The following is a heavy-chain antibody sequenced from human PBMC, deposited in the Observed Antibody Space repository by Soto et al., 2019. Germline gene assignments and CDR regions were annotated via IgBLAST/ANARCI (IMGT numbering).Heavy chain of an antibody. CDR2: IYYSGST. D-gene: IGHD3-22*01. V-gene: IGHV4-61*01. CDR3: AVQPYYYDSSGYSKLDAFDI. Sequence: SETLSLTCTVSGGSVSSGSYYWSWIRQPPGKGLEWIGYIYYSGSTNYNPSLKSRVTISVDTSKNQFSLKLSSVTAADTAVYYCAVQPYYYDSSGYSKLDAFDIWGQGTMVTVSS. CDR1: GGSVSSGSYY. J-gene: IGHJ3*02.